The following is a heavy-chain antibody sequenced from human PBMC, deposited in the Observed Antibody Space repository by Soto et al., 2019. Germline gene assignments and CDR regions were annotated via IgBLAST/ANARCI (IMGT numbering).Heavy chain of an antibody. J-gene: IGHJ6*03. CDR1: GFTLRSYW. D-gene: IGHD3-10*01. CDR3: ARVHITMVRGVIIPPTRDYYYMDV. CDR2: INSDGTST. Sequence: GGSLRLSCAASGFTLRSYWMHWVRQAPGKGLVWVSRINSDGTSTSYADSVKGRFTISRDNAKNTLYLQMNSLRAEDTAVYYCARVHITMVRGVIIPPTRDYYYMDVWGKGTTVTVSS. V-gene: IGHV3-74*01.